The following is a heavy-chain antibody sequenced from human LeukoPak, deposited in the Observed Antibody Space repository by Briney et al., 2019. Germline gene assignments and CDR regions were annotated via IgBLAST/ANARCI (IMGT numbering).Heavy chain of an antibody. Sequence: ASVKVSCKASGYTFTSYDINWVRQATGQGLEWMGWMNPNSGNTGYAQKFQGRVNMTRNTSISTAYMELSSLRSEDTAVYYCARAFTISRKAKRNNWFDPWGQGTLVTVSS. J-gene: IGHJ5*02. CDR3: ARAFTISRKAKRNNWFDP. D-gene: IGHD3-3*01. CDR2: MNPNSGNT. CDR1: GYTFTSYD. V-gene: IGHV1-8*01.